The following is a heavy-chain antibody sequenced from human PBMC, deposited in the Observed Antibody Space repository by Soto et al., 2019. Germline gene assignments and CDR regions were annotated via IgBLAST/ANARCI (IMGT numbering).Heavy chain of an antibody. D-gene: IGHD2-15*01. J-gene: IGHJ4*02. CDR2: MSYDESKK. Sequence: GGSLRLSCAASGFRLSSYAMHWVRQAPGKGLEWVALMSYDESKKYYADSVKGRFTISRDTSKNTLVLEMNNLRVEDTAVYYCAKDRRDGDFMHILVVDFWGQGALVTVSS. V-gene: IGHV3-30*18. CDR3: AKDRRDGDFMHILVVDF. CDR1: GFRLSSYA.